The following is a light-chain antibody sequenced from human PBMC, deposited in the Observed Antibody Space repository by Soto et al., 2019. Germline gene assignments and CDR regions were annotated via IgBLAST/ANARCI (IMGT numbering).Light chain of an antibody. CDR3: QQRSNWPPWT. CDR2: DAS. CDR1: QSVSSY. Sequence: DIVLPQSPATQSSAPGERDTLSCRARQSVSSYLAWYQQKPGQAPRLLIYDASNRATGIPARFSGSGSGTDFTLTISSLEPEDFAVYYCQQRSNWPPWTFGQGTKVEIK. J-gene: IGKJ1*01. V-gene: IGKV3-11*01.